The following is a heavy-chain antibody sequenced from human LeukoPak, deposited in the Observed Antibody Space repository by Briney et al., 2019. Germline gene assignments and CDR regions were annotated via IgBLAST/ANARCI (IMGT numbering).Heavy chain of an antibody. V-gene: IGHV4-34*01. CDR3: ARDPGAVSSSSSYNWFDP. J-gene: IGHJ5*02. CDR2: INHSGST. Sequence: GSLRLSCAASGFTFSSYSMNWIRQPPGKGLEWIGEINHSGSTNYNPSLKSRVTISVDTSKNQFSLKLSSVTAADTAVYYCARDPGAVSSSSSYNWFDPWGQGTLVTVSS. D-gene: IGHD6-13*01. CDR1: GFTFSSYS.